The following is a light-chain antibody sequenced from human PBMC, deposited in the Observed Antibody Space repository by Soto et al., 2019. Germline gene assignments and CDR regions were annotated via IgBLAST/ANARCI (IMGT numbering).Light chain of an antibody. CDR1: SIDVVSYNV. CDR2: EGS. Sequence: QSVLTQPASVSGSPGQSISIWWTGTSIDVVSYNVVSWYEQHPGKAPKLMIYEGSKRPSGVSNRFSGSKYGNTASLTISGLQAEDEADYYCCSYAGSSTSSYVFGTGTKVTGL. CDR3: CSYAGSSTSSYV. V-gene: IGLV2-23*01. J-gene: IGLJ1*01.